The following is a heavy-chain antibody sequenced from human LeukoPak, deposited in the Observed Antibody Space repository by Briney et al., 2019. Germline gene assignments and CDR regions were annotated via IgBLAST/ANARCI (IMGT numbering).Heavy chain of an antibody. J-gene: IGHJ4*02. Sequence: GGSLRLSCAASGFTFDDYAMHWVRQAPGKGLEWVSGISWNSGSIGYADSVKGRFTISRDNAKNSLYLQMNSLRAEDTAVYYCAKGNLGYWGQGTLVTVSS. CDR2: ISWNSGSI. CDR3: AKGNLGY. D-gene: IGHD5-24*01. CDR1: GFTFDDYA. V-gene: IGHV3-9*01.